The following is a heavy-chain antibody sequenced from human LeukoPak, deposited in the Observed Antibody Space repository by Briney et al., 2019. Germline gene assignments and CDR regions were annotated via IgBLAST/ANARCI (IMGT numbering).Heavy chain of an antibody. CDR2: IYSGGST. D-gene: IGHD6-19*01. CDR1: GFTVSSNY. CDR3: AKDEYSSDWYFDY. J-gene: IGHJ4*02. Sequence: GGSLRLSCAASGFTVSSNYMSWVRQAPGKGLEWVSVIYSGGSTYYADSVKGRFTISRDNSKNTLYFQMNSLRAEDTAVYYCAKDEYSSDWYFDYWGQGTLVTVSS. V-gene: IGHV3-53*01.